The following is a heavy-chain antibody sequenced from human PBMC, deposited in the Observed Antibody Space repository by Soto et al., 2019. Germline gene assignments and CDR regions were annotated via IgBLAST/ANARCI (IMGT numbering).Heavy chain of an antibody. CDR2: IYWDDDK. D-gene: IGHD3-10*01. J-gene: IGHJ4*02. V-gene: IGHV2-5*02. CDR3: AHRRTYYYGSGSETFDY. CDR1: GFSLSTSGVG. Sequence: SGPTLVNPTQTLTLTCTFSGFSLSTSGVGVGWIRQPPGKALEWLALIYWDDDKRYSPSLKSRLTITKATSKNQVVLEMSNMDPVDTATYYCAHRRTYYYGSGSETFDYWGQGTLVTVSS.